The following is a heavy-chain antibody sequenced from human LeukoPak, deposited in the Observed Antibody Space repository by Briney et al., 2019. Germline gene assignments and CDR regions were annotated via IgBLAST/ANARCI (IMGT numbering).Heavy chain of an antibody. V-gene: IGHV3-23*01. CDR2: ISGSGGIT. J-gene: IGHJ4*02. CDR1: GFTFSSYA. D-gene: IGHD6-6*01. CDR3: AKVDRLYSSSATLDY. Sequence: GGSLRLSCAASGFTFSSYAMSWVRQAPGQGLEWVSGISGSGGITYYADSAKGRFTLSRDTSNNTLYLQMNSLRADDTAVYYCAKVDRLYSSSATLDYWGQGTLVTVSS.